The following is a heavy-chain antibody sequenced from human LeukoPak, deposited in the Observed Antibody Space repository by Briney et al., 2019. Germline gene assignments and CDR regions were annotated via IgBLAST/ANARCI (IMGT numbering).Heavy chain of an antibody. Sequence: GGSLRLSCAASGSTFSSYSMNWVRQAPGKGLEWVSYISSSSTTIYYADSVKGRFTISRDNAKNSLYLQMNGLRAEDTAVYYCARDKGIAVASYFDYWGQGTLVTVSS. CDR1: GSTFSSYS. J-gene: IGHJ4*02. D-gene: IGHD6-19*01. CDR3: ARDKGIAVASYFDY. V-gene: IGHV3-48*01. CDR2: ISSSSTTI.